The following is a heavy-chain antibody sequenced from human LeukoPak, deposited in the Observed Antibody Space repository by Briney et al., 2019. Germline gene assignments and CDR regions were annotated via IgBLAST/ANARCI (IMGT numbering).Heavy chain of an antibody. Sequence: PGGSLRLSCAASGLTFSNYAMSWVRQAPGRRLEWVSSIGGSGVTTYYTHSVKGRFTISRDNSKGTLYLQMNSLRVEDTAVYHCARTGGSPYSASDYWGQGTLVTVSS. CDR2: IGGSGVTT. CDR3: ARTGGSPYSASDY. V-gene: IGHV3-23*01. D-gene: IGHD2-15*01. J-gene: IGHJ4*02. CDR1: GLTFSNYA.